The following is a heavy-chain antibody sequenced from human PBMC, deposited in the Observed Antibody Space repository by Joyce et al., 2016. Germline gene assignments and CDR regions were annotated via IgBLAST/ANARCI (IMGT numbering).Heavy chain of an antibody. CDR1: GSSLSTSGMS. CDR3: AQTYGDYSSPFDY. J-gene: IGHJ4*02. V-gene: IGHV2-70*15. Sequence: QVTLRESGPALVKPTQTLTLTCTFSGSSLSTSGMSVSWIRQPPGKALEWLARIDWDDDKYYSTSLKTRLTISQDTSRNQVVRTLTNMDPVDTATYFCAQTYGDYSSPFDYWGRGTLVTVSS. D-gene: IGHD4-17*01. CDR2: IDWDDDK.